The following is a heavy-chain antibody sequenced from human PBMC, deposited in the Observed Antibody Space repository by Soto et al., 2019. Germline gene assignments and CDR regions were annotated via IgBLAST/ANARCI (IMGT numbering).Heavy chain of an antibody. Sequence: SETLSLTCTVSGGSIRNGNYYCSWIRQLPGKGLAWIGNIYYIGTTSYNPSLKIRVIISIDTSKNQFSLEVTSVLAADTAVYYCAKNETTRTWFDPWGQGTLVT. CDR2: IYYIGTT. J-gene: IGHJ5*02. V-gene: IGHV4-31*03. CDR1: GGSIRNGNYY. CDR3: AKNETTRTWFDP. D-gene: IGHD1-1*01.